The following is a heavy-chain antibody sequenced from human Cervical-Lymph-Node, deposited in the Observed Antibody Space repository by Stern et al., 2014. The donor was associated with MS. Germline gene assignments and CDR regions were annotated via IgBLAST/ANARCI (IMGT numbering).Heavy chain of an antibody. CDR2: IYYSGSS. CDR3: ARGTYYYDSSGYFVFDY. D-gene: IGHD3-22*01. J-gene: IGHJ4*02. CDR1: GGSISSYY. V-gene: IGHV4-59*01. Sequence: VPLVESGPGLVKPSETLSLTCTVSGGSISSYYWSWIRPPPGTGLAWIGYIYYSGSSNYNPTLKSRVTISVDTSKNQFSLKLSSVTAADTAVYYCARGTYYYDSSGYFVFDYWGQGTLVTVSS.